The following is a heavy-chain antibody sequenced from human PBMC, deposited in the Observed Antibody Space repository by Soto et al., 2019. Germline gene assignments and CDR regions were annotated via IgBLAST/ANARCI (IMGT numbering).Heavy chain of an antibody. V-gene: IGHV4-59*01. CDR3: AGGPDLFDS. CDR2: IYYNGST. CDR1: GGSISGYY. J-gene: IGHJ4*02. Sequence: QMQLQESGPGLVKPSETLSLTCTVSGGSISGYYWSWIRQSPGEGLEWIGYIYYNGSTNYNPSLKSRLTLSIATSKNHFSLNLNSVAAADTDVYYCAGGPDLFDSWGQGTLVTVSS.